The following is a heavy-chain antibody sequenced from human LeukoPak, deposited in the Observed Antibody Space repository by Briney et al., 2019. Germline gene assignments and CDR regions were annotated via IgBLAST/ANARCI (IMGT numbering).Heavy chain of an antibody. CDR3: ARETYCSSITCYNVVDAFDI. V-gene: IGHV4-59*01. CDR1: GGSISSYY. Sequence: SETLSLTCTVSGGSISSYYWSWIRQPPRKGLEWIGYIHYTGSTNYNPSLKSRVTISVDTSKNQFSLKLSSVTAADTAVYYCARETYCSSITCYNVVDAFDIWGQGTMVTVSS. D-gene: IGHD2-2*02. CDR2: IHYTGST. J-gene: IGHJ3*02.